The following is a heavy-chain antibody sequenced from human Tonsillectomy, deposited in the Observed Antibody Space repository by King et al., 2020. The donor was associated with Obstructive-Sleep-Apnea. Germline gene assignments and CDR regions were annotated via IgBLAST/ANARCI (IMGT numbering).Heavy chain of an antibody. Sequence: VQLVESGGGLVQPGGSLRLSCAASGFTFSSYDMHWVRQATGKGLEWVSAIGTAGDTYYPGSVKGRFTISRENAKNSLYLQMNSLRAGDTAVYYCARGLLWFGELNAFDIWGQGTMVTVSS. D-gene: IGHD3-10*01. J-gene: IGHJ3*02. CDR1: GFTFSSYD. CDR3: ARGLLWFGELNAFDI. V-gene: IGHV3-13*01. CDR2: IGTAGDT.